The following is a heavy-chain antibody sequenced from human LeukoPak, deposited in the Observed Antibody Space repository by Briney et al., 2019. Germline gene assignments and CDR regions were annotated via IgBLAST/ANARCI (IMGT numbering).Heavy chain of an antibody. D-gene: IGHD2-2*01. CDR3: TRAPHPRCSSSGCYLDY. V-gene: IGHV3-49*04. Sequence: GVLRLSCVASGFTFSNFWMSWVRQAPGKGLEWVGFIQAKAYGGATKYAASVNGRFSISRDDSQSIANLQMNDLKTEDTAVYYCTRAPHPRCSSSGCYLDYWGQGTLVTVSS. J-gene: IGHJ4*02. CDR2: IQAKAYGGAT. CDR1: GFTFSNFW.